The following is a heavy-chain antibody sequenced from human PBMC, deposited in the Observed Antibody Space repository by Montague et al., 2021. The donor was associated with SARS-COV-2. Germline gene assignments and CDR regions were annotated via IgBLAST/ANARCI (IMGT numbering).Heavy chain of an antibody. CDR2: ISYDGSNK. CDR3: ASMLSGWYASDY. V-gene: IGHV3-30*04. CDR1: GFTFSNYA. D-gene: IGHD6-19*01. J-gene: IGHJ4*02. Sequence: SLRLSCAASGFTFSNYAMHWVRQAPGKGLEWVAVISYDGSNKYYADSVKGRFTISRDNSKNTLYLQMNSLRAEDTAVYYCASMLSGWYASDYWGQGTLVTVSS.